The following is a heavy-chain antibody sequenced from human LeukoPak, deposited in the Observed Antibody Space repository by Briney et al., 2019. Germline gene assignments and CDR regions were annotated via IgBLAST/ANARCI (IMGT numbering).Heavy chain of an antibody. D-gene: IGHD5-12*01. Sequence: PGGSLRLSCAASGFTFSSYGMSWVRQAPGKGVEWVSVISGSGASTYYADSVKGRFTISRDNSKNTLYLQMNSLRAEDTAVYYCAKASGYDYYFDYWGQGTLVTVSS. J-gene: IGHJ4*02. CDR2: ISGSGAST. CDR3: AKASGYDYYFDY. V-gene: IGHV3-23*01. CDR1: GFTFSSYG.